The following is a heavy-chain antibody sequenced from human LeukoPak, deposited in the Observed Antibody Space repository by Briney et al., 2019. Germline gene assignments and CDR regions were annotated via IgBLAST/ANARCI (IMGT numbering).Heavy chain of an antibody. CDR3: AKDRRIAARPGDAFDI. D-gene: IGHD6-6*01. J-gene: IGHJ3*02. Sequence: GGSLRLSCAASGFTFSSYGLHWVRQAPGKGLEWVAFIRYDGSNKYYADSVKGRFTISRDNSKNTLYLQMNSLRAEDTAVYYCAKDRRIAARPGDAFDIWGQGTMVTVSS. V-gene: IGHV3-30*02. CDR1: GFTFSSYG. CDR2: IRYDGSNK.